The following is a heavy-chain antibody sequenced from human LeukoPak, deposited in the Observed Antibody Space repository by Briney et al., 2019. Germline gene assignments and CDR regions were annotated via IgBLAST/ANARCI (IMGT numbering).Heavy chain of an antibody. J-gene: IGHJ4*02. Sequence: GGSLRLSCATSGFTFSNYWMDWVRQAPGKGLVWVSRINSDGSRATYADSVKGRFTSSRDNAKNTLYLQMNSLRAEDTAVYYCARDSFGSGTYYNFDYWGQGTLVTVSS. D-gene: IGHD3-10*01. CDR1: GFTFSNYW. V-gene: IGHV3-74*03. CDR2: INSDGSRA. CDR3: ARDSFGSGTYYNFDY.